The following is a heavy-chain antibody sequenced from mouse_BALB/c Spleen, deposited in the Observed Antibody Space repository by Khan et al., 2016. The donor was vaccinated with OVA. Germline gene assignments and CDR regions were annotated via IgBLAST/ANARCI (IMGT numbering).Heavy chain of an antibody. D-gene: IGHD3-1*01. J-gene: IGHJ2*01. CDR2: INPSSGYT. V-gene: IGHV1-4*01. CDR1: GYTFTSYT. Sequence: QVQLKQSGAELVKPGASVKMSCKASGYTFTSYTMHWVKQRPGQGLEWIGYINPSSGYTKYNQKFKDKATLTADKSSSTAYMQLSSLTSEDSAVSYCARKSTRASYWGQGTTLTVSS. CDR3: ARKSTRASY.